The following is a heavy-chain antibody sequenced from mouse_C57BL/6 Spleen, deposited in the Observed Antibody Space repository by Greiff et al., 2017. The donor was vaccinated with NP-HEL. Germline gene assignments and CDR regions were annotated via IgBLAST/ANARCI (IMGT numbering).Heavy chain of an antibody. Sequence: QVQLQQSGAELARPGASVKMSCKASGYTFTSYTMHWVKQRPGQGLEWIGYINPSSGYTKYNQKFKDKATLTADTSSSTAYMQLSSLTSEDSAVYYCARDRDYDGFAYWGQGTLVTVSA. CDR3: ARDRDYDGFAY. J-gene: IGHJ3*01. CDR1: GYTFTSYT. V-gene: IGHV1-4*01. CDR2: INPSSGYT. D-gene: IGHD2-3*01.